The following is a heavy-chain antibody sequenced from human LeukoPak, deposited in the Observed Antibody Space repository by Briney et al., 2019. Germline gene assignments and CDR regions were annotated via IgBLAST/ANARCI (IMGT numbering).Heavy chain of an antibody. CDR3: AKMGDSSGYYEDWYFDL. CDR1: GFTFSSYA. Sequence: AGGSLRLSCAASGFTFSSYAMSWVRQAPGKGLEWVSAISGSGGSTYYADSVKGRFTISRDNSKNTLYLQMNSLRAEDTAVYYCAKMGDSSGYYEDWYFDLWGRGTLVTVSS. D-gene: IGHD3-22*01. V-gene: IGHV3-23*01. J-gene: IGHJ2*01. CDR2: ISGSGGST.